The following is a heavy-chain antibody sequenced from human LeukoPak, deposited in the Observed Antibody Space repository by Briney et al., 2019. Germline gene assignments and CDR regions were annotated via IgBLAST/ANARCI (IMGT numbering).Heavy chain of an antibody. V-gene: IGHV3-30*02. CDR3: AKELSGTYSKALGY. D-gene: IGHD1-26*01. CDR2: IRDDGDDK. Sequence: PGGSLRLSCAASGFTFNSYGMHWVRQAPGKGLEWVAFIRDDGDDKYYADSVKGRFTISRDNSKNTLYLQMNSLRAEDTAVYYCAKELSGTYSKALGYWGQGTLVTVSS. CDR1: GFTFNSYG. J-gene: IGHJ4*02.